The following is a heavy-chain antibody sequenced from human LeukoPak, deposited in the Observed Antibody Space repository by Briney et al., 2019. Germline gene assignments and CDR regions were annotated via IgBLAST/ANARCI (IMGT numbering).Heavy chain of an antibody. D-gene: IGHD2-2*01. V-gene: IGHV4-59*01. CDR3: ARGWASSWYFDF. CDR2: TYDSGSS. J-gene: IGHJ4*02. CDR1: GGSMRNYH. Sequence: SETLSLTCAGSGGSMRNYHWSWIRQPPGKGLEWIGYTYDSGSSSYNPSLRSRVSISIDTSKNQFSLNLSSVTAADTAVYYCARGWASSWYFDFWGQGTLVTVSS.